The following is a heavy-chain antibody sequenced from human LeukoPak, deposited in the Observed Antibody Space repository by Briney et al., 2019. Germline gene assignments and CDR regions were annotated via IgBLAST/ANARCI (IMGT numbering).Heavy chain of an antibody. CDR1: GGTFSSYT. Sequence: SVKVSCKASGGTFSSYTISWVRQAPGQGLEWMGRIIPILGIANYAQKFQGRVTITADKSTSTAYMELSSLRSEDTAVYYCARGVGDGYNRDYWGQGTLVTVSS. V-gene: IGHV1-69*02. CDR2: IIPILGIA. J-gene: IGHJ4*02. CDR3: ARGVGDGYNRDY. D-gene: IGHD5-24*01.